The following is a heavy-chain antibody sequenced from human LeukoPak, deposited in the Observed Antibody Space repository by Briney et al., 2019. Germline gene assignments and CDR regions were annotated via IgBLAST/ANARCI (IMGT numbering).Heavy chain of an antibody. D-gene: IGHD2-15*01. Sequence: GGSLRLSCAASGFTFSSYSMNWVRQAPGKGLEWVSYISSSSSTIYYADSVKGRFSISRDNAKNALYLQMNSLRAEDTAVYYCARELSGGSSRHFDYWGQGTLVTVSS. CDR1: GFTFSSYS. CDR3: ARELSGGSSRHFDY. CDR2: ISSSSSTI. J-gene: IGHJ4*02. V-gene: IGHV3-48*04.